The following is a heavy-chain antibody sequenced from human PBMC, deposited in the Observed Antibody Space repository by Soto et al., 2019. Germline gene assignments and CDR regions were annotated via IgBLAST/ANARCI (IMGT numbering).Heavy chain of an antibody. V-gene: IGHV4-31*03. CDR3: ARRVGATTAIDC. Sequence: QVQLQESGPGLVKPSQTLSLTCTVTGGSIGTGGYHWSWIRQHPGKGLGWIGYIYYSGTTYYNPSLKSRVTISVDTSKNQFSLKLSSVTAADTAVYYCARRVGATTAIDCWGQGTLVTVSS. D-gene: IGHD1-26*01. CDR1: GGSIGTGGYH. CDR2: IYYSGTT. J-gene: IGHJ4*02.